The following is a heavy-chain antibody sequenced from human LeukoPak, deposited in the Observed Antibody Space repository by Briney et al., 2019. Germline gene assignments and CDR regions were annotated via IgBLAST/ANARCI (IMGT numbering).Heavy chain of an antibody. V-gene: IGHV2-5*01. Sequence: ESGPTLLKPTPTLTLTCTFSGFSLRTRGVGVGWIRQPPGKALEWLALIYWNDDKRYSPSLKSRLTITKDTSKTQVVLTMTNMDPVDTATYYCARRDRYYDFWSGYGARNWFDPWGQGTLVTVSS. CDR2: IYWNDDK. CDR1: GFSLRTRGVG. CDR3: ARRDRYYDFWSGYGARNWFDP. D-gene: IGHD3-3*01. J-gene: IGHJ5*02.